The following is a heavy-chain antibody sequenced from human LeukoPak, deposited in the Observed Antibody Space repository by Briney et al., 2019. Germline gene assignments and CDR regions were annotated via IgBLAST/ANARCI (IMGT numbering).Heavy chain of an antibody. V-gene: IGHV3-21*01. CDR2: ISSSSSYI. CDR3: ARASSWYASVY. CDR1: GFTFSSYS. Sequence: PGGSLRPSCAASGFTFSSYSMNGVRKAPGKGLEWVSSISSSSSYIYYADSVKGRFTISRDNAKNSLYLQMNSLRAEDTAVYYCARASSWYASVYWGQGTLVTVSS. D-gene: IGHD6-13*01. J-gene: IGHJ4*02.